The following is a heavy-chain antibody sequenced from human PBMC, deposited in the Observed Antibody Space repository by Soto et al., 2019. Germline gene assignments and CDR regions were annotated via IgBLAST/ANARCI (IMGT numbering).Heavy chain of an antibody. V-gene: IGHV4-39*01. CDR3: VSPEGYYDSSGYTLDY. CDR1: GDSISSSTYY. CDR2: MFYGGNT. J-gene: IGHJ4*02. D-gene: IGHD3-22*01. Sequence: SETLSLTCTVSGDSISSSTYYWGWIRQPPGKGLEWIGSMFYGGNTYYNPSLKSRVSMSIDTSKNQFSLKLNSVTAADTAVYYCVSPEGYYDSSGYTLDYWGQGALVTVSS.